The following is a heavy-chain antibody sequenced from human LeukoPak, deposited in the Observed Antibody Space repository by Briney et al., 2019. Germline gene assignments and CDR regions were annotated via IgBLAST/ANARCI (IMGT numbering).Heavy chain of an antibody. V-gene: IGHV4-31*02. CDR2: INYSGNT. CDR3: ARNELISSNYYYYGMDV. Sequence: WVRQNPGKGLEWIGYINYSGNTYYNPSLKSRVTISVDTSKNQFSLKLSSVTAADTAVYYCARNELISSNYYYYGMDVWGQGTTVTVSS. J-gene: IGHJ6*02.